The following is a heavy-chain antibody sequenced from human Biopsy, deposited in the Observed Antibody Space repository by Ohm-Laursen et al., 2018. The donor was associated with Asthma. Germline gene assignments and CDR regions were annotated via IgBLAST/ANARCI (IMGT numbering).Heavy chain of an antibody. CDR1: GYSLTALS. J-gene: IGHJ4*02. D-gene: IGHD4-17*01. CDR2: HDHEEGGT. V-gene: IGHV1-24*01. Sequence: GASVKVSCKLSGYSLTALSMHWVRQAPGQGLEWMGGHDHEEGGTVNARRFQGRVTMTEDTSTDTAYMELSSLSSDDTAVYYCASDFPKDYVRYNFQFWGQGTLVTVSS. CDR3: ASDFPKDYVRYNFQF.